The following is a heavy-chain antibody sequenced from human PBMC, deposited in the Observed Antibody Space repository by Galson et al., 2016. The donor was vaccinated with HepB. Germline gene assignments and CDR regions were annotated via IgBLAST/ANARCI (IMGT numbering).Heavy chain of an antibody. D-gene: IGHD4-17*01. CDR1: GFSFSSYS. Sequence: SLRLSCAASGFSFSSYSMNWVRQAPGKGLESVSFISTSSKYIYYADAVRGRFTISRDDAKNSLYLQMNSLRPEDTAVYYCARNSQGGDYDTYSFDNWGQGALVTVSS. CDR2: ISTSSKYI. CDR3: ARNSQGGDYDTYSFDN. V-gene: IGHV3-21*01. J-gene: IGHJ4*02.